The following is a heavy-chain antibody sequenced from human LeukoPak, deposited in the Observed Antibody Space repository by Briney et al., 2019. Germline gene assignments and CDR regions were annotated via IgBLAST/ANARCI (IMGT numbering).Heavy chain of an antibody. CDR1: GGSISTYY. CDR2: IYYSGST. D-gene: IGHD1-1*01. V-gene: IGHV4-59*01. J-gene: IGHJ4*02. Sequence: SETPSLTCTVSGGSISTYYWSWIRQPPGKGLEWIGYIYYSGSTNYNPSLKSRVTISVDTSKYQFSLKVNSVTAADTAVYYCARGNWYFDYWGQGTLVTVSS. CDR3: ARGNWYFDY.